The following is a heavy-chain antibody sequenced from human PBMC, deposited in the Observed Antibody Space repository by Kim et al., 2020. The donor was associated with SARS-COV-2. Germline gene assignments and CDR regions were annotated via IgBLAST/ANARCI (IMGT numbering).Heavy chain of an antibody. D-gene: IGHD4-17*01. J-gene: IGHJ3*02. CDR2: IYPGDSDT. CDR3: ARTPITDYGDYPGAFDK. CDR1: GYSFTSYW. Sequence: GESLKISCKGSGYSFTSYWIGWVRQMPGKGLGWIGIIYPGDSDTTYSPSFQGQVTIAADKSISTAYLQCSSLKASDTAMYYCARTPITDYGDYPGAFDKWGRGTMVTVFS. V-gene: IGHV5-51*01.